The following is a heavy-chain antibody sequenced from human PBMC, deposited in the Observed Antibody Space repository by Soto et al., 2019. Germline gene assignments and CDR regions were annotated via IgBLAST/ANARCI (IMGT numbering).Heavy chain of an antibody. CDR1: GGSISYNSYS. CDR3: AIDHCRYSYGYWFDP. J-gene: IGHJ5*02. D-gene: IGHD5-18*01. CDR2: IFYTVTT. V-gene: IGHV4-39*02. Sequence: SETLSLTCSVSGGSISYNSYSCGWIRQPPGKGLEWVGGIFYTVTTYYSPSLKDRVTISVDTSKNSFSLNLTSVTAADTAVYFCAIDHCRYSYGYWFDPWAQGTLVTAPQ.